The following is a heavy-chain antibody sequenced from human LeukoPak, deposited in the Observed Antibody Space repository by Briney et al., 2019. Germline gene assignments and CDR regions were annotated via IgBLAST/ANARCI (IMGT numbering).Heavy chain of an antibody. D-gene: IGHD6-13*01. CDR3: AKHRGAAGWRSFDI. Sequence: SETLPLTSGVSGGSFRGYYWSGIRKPPGRGREGMGEINDSGSTKYNPSLKSRVTISIDTSKNQFSLKLNSVTAADTAVYYCAKHRGAAGWRSFDIWGQGTMVTVSS. J-gene: IGHJ3*02. CDR1: GGSFRGYY. CDR2: INDSGST. V-gene: IGHV4-34*01.